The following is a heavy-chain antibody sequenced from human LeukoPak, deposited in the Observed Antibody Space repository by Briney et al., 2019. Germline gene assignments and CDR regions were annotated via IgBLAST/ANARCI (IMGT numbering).Heavy chain of an antibody. CDR2: IQTSGST. D-gene: IGHD6-19*01. CDR3: ATNYTAVSAFDS. J-gene: IGHJ4*02. CDR1: GGSINSYY. Sequence: SETLSLTCTVSGGSINSYYWNWIRQPAGKGLEWIGHIQTSGSTKYNPSLRSRVTMSIDTSKNQFSLNLYSVTAADTAVYYCATNYTAVSAFDSWGQGALVTVSS. V-gene: IGHV4-4*07.